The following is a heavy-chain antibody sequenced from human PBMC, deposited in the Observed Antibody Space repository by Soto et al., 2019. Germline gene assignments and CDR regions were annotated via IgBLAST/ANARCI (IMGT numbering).Heavy chain of an antibody. D-gene: IGHD6-13*01. V-gene: IGHV3-30*18. CDR3: AKDRSSSWSFDY. CDR2: ISYDGSTK. J-gene: IGHJ4*02. CDR1: GFTFSRNG. Sequence: VQLVESGGGVVQPGTSLRRSCAASGFTFSRNGMHWVRQAPGKGLEWVAVISYDGSTKYYADSVKGRFTISRDNSKNTLYLQMNSLRAEDTAVYYCAKDRSSSWSFDYWGQGTLVTVSS.